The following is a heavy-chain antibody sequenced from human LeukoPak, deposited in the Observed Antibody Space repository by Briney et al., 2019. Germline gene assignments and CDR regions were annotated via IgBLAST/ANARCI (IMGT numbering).Heavy chain of an antibody. V-gene: IGHV3-7*01. J-gene: IGHJ4*02. CDR1: GFTFSHYY. CDR2: TNQDGSVE. CDR3: ARDYYGSHDY. D-gene: IGHD3-10*01. Sequence: PGGSLRLSCVASGFTFSHYYMSWVRLAPGQGLEWVAHTNQDGSVEFHVDSVKGRFTISRDNAKNSLYLQMNSLRADDTAVYYCARDYYGSHDYWGQGALVTVSS.